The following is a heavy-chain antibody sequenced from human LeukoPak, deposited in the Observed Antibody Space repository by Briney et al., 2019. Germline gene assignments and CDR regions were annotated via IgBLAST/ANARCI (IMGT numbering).Heavy chain of an antibody. CDR1: GFTFSSYW. CDR3: ARGKNSSWYRYYYYYGMDV. D-gene: IGHD6-13*01. Sequence: PGGSLRHSCAASGFTFSSYWMSWVRQAPGKGLEWVANIKQDGSEKYYVDSVKGRFTISRDNAKNSLYQQMNSLRAEDTAVYYCARGKNSSWYRYYYYYGMDVWGKGTTVTVSS. CDR2: IKQDGSEK. V-gene: IGHV3-7*03. J-gene: IGHJ6*04.